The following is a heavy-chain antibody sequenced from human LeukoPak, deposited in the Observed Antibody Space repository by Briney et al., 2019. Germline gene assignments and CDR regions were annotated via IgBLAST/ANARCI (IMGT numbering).Heavy chain of an antibody. J-gene: IGHJ4*02. CDR1: GFTFSSYA. V-gene: IGHV3-30-3*01. CDR2: ISYDGSNK. Sequence: GGSLRLSCAASGFTFSSYAMHWVRQAPGKGLEWVAVISYDGSNKYYADSVKGRLTISRDNSKNTLYLQMNSLRAEDTAVYYCARHRWLYRSFDYWGQGTLVTVSS. CDR3: ARHRWLYRSFDY. D-gene: IGHD2-21*01.